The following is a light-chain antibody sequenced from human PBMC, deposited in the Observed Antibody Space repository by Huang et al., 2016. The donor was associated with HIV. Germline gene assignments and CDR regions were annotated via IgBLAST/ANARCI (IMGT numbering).Light chain of an antibody. V-gene: IGKV3-15*01. J-gene: IGKJ2*03. CDR2: DAS. Sequence: IVMTQSPATMSVSPGQRVTLSCRASQSVSNKVDWYQQKPGQAPRLLIYDASKRASNTPARFSGSGSGTEFTLTINSLQSEDFAVYHCQQYNNWPRESFGQGTKLEIK. CDR3: QQYNNWPRES. CDR1: QSVSNK.